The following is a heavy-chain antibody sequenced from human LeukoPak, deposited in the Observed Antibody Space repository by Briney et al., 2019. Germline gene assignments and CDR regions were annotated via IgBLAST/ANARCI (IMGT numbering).Heavy chain of an antibody. V-gene: IGHV4-4*07. Sequence: PSETLSLTCTVSGGSTSSYYWSWIRQPPGKGLEWIGRIYTSGIISENTNYNPSLKNRVTISVDTSKNHFSLKVTSMTAADTGVYYCARSLPGRIGAADFWGQGTLVTVSS. CDR1: GGSTSSYY. J-gene: IGHJ4*02. D-gene: IGHD6-13*01. CDR2: IYTSGIISENT. CDR3: ARSLPGRIGAADF.